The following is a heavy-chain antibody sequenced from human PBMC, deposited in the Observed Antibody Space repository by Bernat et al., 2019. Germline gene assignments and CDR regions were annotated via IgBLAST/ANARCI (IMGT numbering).Heavy chain of an antibody. V-gene: IGHV4-30-4*01. CDR2: IYYSGST. CDR3: ARTKSYDIGGYYY. D-gene: IGHD3-22*01. J-gene: IGHJ4*02. CDR1: GGSITSGDYY. Sequence: QVLLQESGPGLVKPSQTLSLTCTVSGGSITSGDYYWSWIRQPPGKGLEWIGYIYYSGSTYYNPSLKSRVTISIDTSKNQFPLRLGSVTAVDSAAYYCARTKSYDIGGYYYWGQGTLVTVSS.